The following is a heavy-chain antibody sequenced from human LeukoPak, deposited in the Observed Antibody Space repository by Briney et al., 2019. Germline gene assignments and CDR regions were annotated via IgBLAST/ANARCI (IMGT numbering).Heavy chain of an antibody. J-gene: IGHJ6*03. D-gene: IGHD1-7*01. Sequence: PSETLSLTCAVYGGSFSNSYWSWIRHPPGKGLEWSGEINDSGRINYNPSLMSRVTVSVDTSKNQFSLRLTSVTATDTAVYYCARRWNYGRNYYIDVWGNGATVSVSS. CDR3: ARRWNYGRNYYIDV. CDR1: GGSFSNSY. CDR2: INDSGRI. V-gene: IGHV4-34*01.